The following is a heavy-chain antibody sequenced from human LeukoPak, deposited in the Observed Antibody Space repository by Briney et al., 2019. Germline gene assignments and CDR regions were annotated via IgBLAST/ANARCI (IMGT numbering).Heavy chain of an antibody. CDR2: INPSGGST. D-gene: IGHD6-13*01. CDR1: GYTFTSYY. Sequence: ASVKVSCKASGYTFTSYYMHWVRQAPGQGLEWMGIINPSGGSTSYAQKFQGRVTMTRDTSTSTVYMELSSLRSEDTAVYYCARDQEAFFLGTAAGTSPDYWGQGTLVTVSS. J-gene: IGHJ4*02. CDR3: ARDQEAFFLGTAAGTSPDY. V-gene: IGHV1-46*01.